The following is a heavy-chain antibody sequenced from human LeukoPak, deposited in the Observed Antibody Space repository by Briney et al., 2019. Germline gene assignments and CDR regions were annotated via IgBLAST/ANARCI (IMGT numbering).Heavy chain of an antibody. CDR1: GFTFGSYG. J-gene: IGHJ4*02. CDR3: ARDVGVCGGDCYSDWYFDY. D-gene: IGHD2-21*02. V-gene: IGHV3-33*01. CDR2: IWYDGSNK. Sequence: GGSLRLSCAASGFTFGSYGMHWVRQAPGKGLEWVAVIWYDGSNKYYADSVKGRFTISRDNSKNTLYLQMNSLRAEDTAVYYCARDVGVCGGDCYSDWYFDYWGQGTLVTVSS.